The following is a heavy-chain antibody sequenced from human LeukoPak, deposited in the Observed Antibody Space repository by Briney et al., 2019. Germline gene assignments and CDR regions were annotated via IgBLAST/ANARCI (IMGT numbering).Heavy chain of an antibody. J-gene: IGHJ3*02. CDR1: GFTFSTYA. Sequence: PGRSPRLSCAASGFTFSTYAIHWVRQAPGKGLEWVAVISYDGSNKYYADSVKGRFTISRDNSKNTLYLQMNSLRAEDTAVYYCAKDKGWCSGGSCYSGAFDIWGQGTMVTVSS. V-gene: IGHV3-30*04. CDR3: AKDKGWCSGGSCYSGAFDI. CDR2: ISYDGSNK. D-gene: IGHD2-15*01.